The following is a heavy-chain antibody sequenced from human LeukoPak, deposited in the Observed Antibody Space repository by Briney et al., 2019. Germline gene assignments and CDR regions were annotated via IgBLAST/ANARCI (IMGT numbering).Heavy chain of an antibody. CDR2: MNPNSGNT. CDR3: ARSHYDFWSGSDY. Sequence: VASVKVSCKASGYTFTSYDINWVRQATGQGLEWMGWMNPNSGNTGYAQKFQGRVTVTRDTSISTAYMELSRLRSDDTAVYYCARSHYDFWSGSDYWGQGTLVTVSS. J-gene: IGHJ4*02. D-gene: IGHD3-3*01. CDR1: GYTFTSYD. V-gene: IGHV1-8*01.